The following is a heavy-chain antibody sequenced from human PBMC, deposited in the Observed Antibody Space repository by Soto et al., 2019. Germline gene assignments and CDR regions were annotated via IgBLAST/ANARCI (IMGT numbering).Heavy chain of an antibody. CDR3: ASHEGASFDS. J-gene: IGHJ4*02. V-gene: IGHV4-59*08. Sequence: QVQLQESGPGLVKPSETLSLTCTVSGDSISSHYWSWIRQSPGKGLEWIGYIHFTGATLYNPSLESRVTVSLDTSKTHFSLKLSSVTAADTAVYYCASHEGASFDSWGQGTLVTVSS. CDR1: GDSISSHY. CDR2: IHFTGAT.